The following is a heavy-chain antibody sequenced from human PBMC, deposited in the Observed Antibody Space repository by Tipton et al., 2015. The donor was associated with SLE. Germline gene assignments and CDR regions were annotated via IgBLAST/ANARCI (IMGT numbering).Heavy chain of an antibody. V-gene: IGHV4-39*07. CDR1: GGSLSSYY. J-gene: IGHJ4*02. D-gene: IGHD5-24*01. Sequence: TLSLTCGVYGGSLSSYYWGWIRQPPGKGLEWVGTSYYRGKTFYNPSLQSRVTISLDTSKNQFSLRLSSVTAADTAVYYCARLTTLATFYSWGQGTRVTVSS. CDR3: ARLTTLATFYS. CDR2: SYYRGKT.